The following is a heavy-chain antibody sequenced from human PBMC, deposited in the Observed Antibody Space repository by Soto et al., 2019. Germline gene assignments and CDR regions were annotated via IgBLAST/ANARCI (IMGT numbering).Heavy chain of an antibody. CDR1: GGSISSSSYY. J-gene: IGHJ2*01. D-gene: IGHD1-26*01. CDR3: ASPSIEGAMSHWTFDL. CDR2: MHYSGNS. Sequence: QLQLQESGPGLVKPSETLSLTCTVSGGSISSSSYYWGWIRQPPGKGLEWIGSMHYSGNSYYNPSLKSRVTIPSDTSTHQYSLNLSSVTAADTAGYYCASPSIEGAMSHWTFDLWGRGTLVTVSS. V-gene: IGHV4-39*01.